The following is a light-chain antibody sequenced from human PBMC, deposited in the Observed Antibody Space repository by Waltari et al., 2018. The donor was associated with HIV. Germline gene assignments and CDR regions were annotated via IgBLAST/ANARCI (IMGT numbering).Light chain of an antibody. J-gene: IGLJ1*01. V-gene: IGLV2-11*01. CDR2: DVR. CDR1: SSYVGAYDR. CDR3: CSFAGSYIV. Sequence: QSALTQPRSVSGSPGQSVTISCPGTSSYVGAYDRCSWYQQHPGKAPKVVIYDVRERPAGVPDRFSGSKSANTASLTISGLQADDEADYHCCSFAGSYIVFGTGTKVTVL.